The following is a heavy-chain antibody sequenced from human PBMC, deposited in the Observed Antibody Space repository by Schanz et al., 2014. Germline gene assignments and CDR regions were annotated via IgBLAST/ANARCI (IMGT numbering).Heavy chain of an antibody. CDR1: GFTFSSYA. CDR2: ISASGGSK. V-gene: IGHV3-23*04. CDR3: AKGMGYCSGGTCYGCYYYGLDV. D-gene: IGHD2-15*01. Sequence: EVKLVESGGGFVQPGGSLGLSCAASGFTFSSYAMSWVRQAPGKGLEWVSTISASGGSKYYADSVKGRFTISRDNSENTLYLQMNSLSADDTAVFYCAKGMGYCSGGTCYGCYYYGLDVWGQGTTVTVSS. J-gene: IGHJ6*02.